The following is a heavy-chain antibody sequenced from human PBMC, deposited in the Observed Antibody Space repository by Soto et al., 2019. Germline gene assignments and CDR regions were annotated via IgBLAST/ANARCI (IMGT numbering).Heavy chain of an antibody. CDR1: GGSFSGYY. Sequence: QVQLQQWGAGLLKPSETLSLTCAVYGGSFSGYYWSWIRQPPGKGLEWIGEIYHSGSTNYNPSLKSRVTISVDTSKNQFSLKLSSVTAADTAVYYCARGRIMITFGGVIVPNWFDPWGQGTLVTVSS. D-gene: IGHD3-16*02. CDR3: ARGRIMITFGGVIVPNWFDP. J-gene: IGHJ5*02. V-gene: IGHV4-34*01. CDR2: IYHSGST.